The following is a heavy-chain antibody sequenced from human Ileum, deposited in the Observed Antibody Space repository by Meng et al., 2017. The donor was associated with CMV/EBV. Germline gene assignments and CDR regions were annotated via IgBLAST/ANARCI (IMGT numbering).Heavy chain of an antibody. CDR1: GGTFSTYA. CDR3: PAYVRTTGPYYYGMDV. Sequence: SVKVSCKTSGGTFSTYAISWVRQAPGQGLEWMGGIIPIFGTANYAQKFQDRVTITTDESTGTAYMELSSLRSEDTAVYYCPAYVRTTGPYYYGMDVWGQGTTVTVSS. D-gene: IGHD1-7*01. J-gene: IGHJ6*02. CDR2: IIPIFGTA. V-gene: IGHV1-69*05.